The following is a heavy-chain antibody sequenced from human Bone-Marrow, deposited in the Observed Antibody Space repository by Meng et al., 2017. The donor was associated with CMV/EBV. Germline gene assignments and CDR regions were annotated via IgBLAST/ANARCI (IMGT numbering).Heavy chain of an antibody. CDR3: ARWGTSPDSKLGIPLDY. J-gene: IGHJ4*02. V-gene: IGHV3-48*03. D-gene: IGHD7-27*01. Sequence: GESLKISCAASGFTFSSYEMNWVRQAPGKGLEWVSYISSSGSTIYYADSVKGRFTISRDNAKNSLYLQMNSLRAEDTAVYYCARWGTSPDSKLGIPLDYWGQGTLVTVSS. CDR2: ISSSGSTI. CDR1: GFTFSSYE.